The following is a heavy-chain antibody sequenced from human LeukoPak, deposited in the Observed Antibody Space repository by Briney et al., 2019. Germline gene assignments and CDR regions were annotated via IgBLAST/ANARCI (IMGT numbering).Heavy chain of an antibody. CDR1: GYPFSAHF. V-gene: IGHV1-46*01. J-gene: IGHJ4*02. CDR2: VNPSGGST. CDR3: ARGGRMTTVVTYYFDY. D-gene: IGHD4-23*01. Sequence: ASVRVSCKASGYPFSAHFLNWVRQAPGQGLEWMGIVNPSGGSTTYAQEFQGRVTMTRDTSTSTVYMDLSSLRSDDTAVYFCARGGRMTTVVTYYFDYWGQGTLVTVSS.